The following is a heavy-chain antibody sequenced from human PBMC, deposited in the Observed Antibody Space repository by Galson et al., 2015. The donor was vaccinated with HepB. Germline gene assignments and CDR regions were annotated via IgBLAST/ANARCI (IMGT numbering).Heavy chain of an antibody. Sequence: SVKVSCKASGGTFSSYAISWVRQAPGQGLEWMGGIIPIFGTANYAQKFQGRVTITADESTSTAYMELSSLRSEDTAVYYCARAGGYCSGGSCYPGYFDYWGQGTLVTVSS. D-gene: IGHD2-15*01. J-gene: IGHJ4*02. CDR2: IIPIFGTA. CDR1: GGTFSSYA. V-gene: IGHV1-69*13. CDR3: ARAGGYCSGGSCYPGYFDY.